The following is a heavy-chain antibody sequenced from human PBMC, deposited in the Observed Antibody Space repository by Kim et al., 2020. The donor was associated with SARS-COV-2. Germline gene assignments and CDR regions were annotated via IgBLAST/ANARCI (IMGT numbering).Heavy chain of an antibody. V-gene: IGHV1-2*06. CDR2: INPNSGGT. J-gene: IGHJ3*02. D-gene: IGHD3-22*01. CDR3: VCGYYRPTPPGTFDI. CDR1: GYTFTGYY. Sequence: ASVKVSCKASGYTFTGYYMHWVRQAPGQGLGWMGRINPNSGGTNYAQKFQGRVTMTRDTSISTAYMELSRLRSDDTAVYYCVCGYYRPTPPGTFDIWGQGTMVTVSS.